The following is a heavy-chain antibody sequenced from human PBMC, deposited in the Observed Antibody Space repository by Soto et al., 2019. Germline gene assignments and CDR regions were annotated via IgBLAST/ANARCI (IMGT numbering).Heavy chain of an antibody. J-gene: IGHJ4*02. V-gene: IGHV4-59*01. D-gene: IGHD3-16*02. CDR3: ARFRSEEFTLGFDY. Sequence: SETLSLTCTVSGGSISSYYWSWIRQPPGKGLEWIGYIYYSGSTNYNPSLKSRVTISVDTSKNQFSLKLSSVTAADTAVYYCARFRSEEFTLGFDYWGQGTLVTVSS. CDR2: IYYSGST. CDR1: GGSISSYY.